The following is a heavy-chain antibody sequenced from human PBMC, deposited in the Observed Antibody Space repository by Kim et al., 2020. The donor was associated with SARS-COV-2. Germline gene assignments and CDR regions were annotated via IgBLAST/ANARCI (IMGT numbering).Heavy chain of an antibody. D-gene: IGHD6-13*01. Sequence: SVKVSCKASGGSSNSYIISWVRQVPGQGLEWVGGIIPVLRKTNYAQKFQGRVTITADDSTNTAYMELNSLRFEDTAIYYCASETTGIVADGPYYYYAMDVWGQGTTVTVSS. CDR3: ASETTGIVADGPYYYYAMDV. CDR1: GGSSNSYI. J-gene: IGHJ6*02. V-gene: IGHV1-69*13. CDR2: IIPVLRKT.